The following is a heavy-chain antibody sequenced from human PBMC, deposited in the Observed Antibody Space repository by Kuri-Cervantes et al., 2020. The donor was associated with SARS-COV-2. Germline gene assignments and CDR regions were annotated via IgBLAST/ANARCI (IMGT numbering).Heavy chain of an antibody. J-gene: IGHJ6*03. V-gene: IGHV5-51*01. CDR1: GDTFTTSW. CDR2: IYPGDSDT. CDR3: ASHGGIVGSTKGEVFCNYYYMDV. Sequence: TVSCKGSGDTFTTSWIGWVRQMPGKGLEWMGIIYPGDSDTRYSPSFQGQVTISADKSISTAYLHWSSLKAADTAMYYCASHGGIVGSTKGEVFCNYYYMDVWGKGTMITVSS. D-gene: IGHD1-26*01.